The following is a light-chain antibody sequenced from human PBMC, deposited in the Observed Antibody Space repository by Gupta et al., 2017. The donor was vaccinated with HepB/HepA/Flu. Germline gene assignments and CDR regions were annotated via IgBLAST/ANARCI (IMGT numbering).Light chain of an antibody. V-gene: IGLV3-25*03. CDR1: ALPKQY. CDR2: NAS. Sequence: SYELTKPPSVSVSPGQTARITCSGDALPKQYAYWYQQKPGQAPVLVIYNASERPSGIPERFSGSSSGTTVTLTISVVQAEDAADYYCQSADSSGTYNVVIVGGTKLTVL. CDR3: QSADSSGTYNVV. J-gene: IGLJ2*01.